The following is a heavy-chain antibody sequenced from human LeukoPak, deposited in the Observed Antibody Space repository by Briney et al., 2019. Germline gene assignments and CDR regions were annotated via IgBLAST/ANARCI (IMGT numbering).Heavy chain of an antibody. J-gene: IGHJ4*02. V-gene: IGHV3-53*01. Sequence: GGSLRLSCAASGFSVSNTYMSWVRQAPGKGLEWVSIICSGGNTYYADSVKGRFTISRDNSKNTLYLQMNRLRPEDTAVYYCARGTVTAPDYWGQGTLVTVSS. CDR1: GFSVSNTY. CDR3: ARGTVTAPDY. D-gene: IGHD2-21*02. CDR2: ICSGGNT.